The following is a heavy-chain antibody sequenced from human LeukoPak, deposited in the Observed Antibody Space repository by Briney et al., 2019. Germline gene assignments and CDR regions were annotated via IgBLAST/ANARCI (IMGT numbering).Heavy chain of an antibody. CDR2: ISYDGSNK. J-gene: IGHJ4*02. CDR3: ARGGRIYSYGRYYFDY. D-gene: IGHD5-18*01. V-gene: IGHV3-30-3*01. CDR1: GFTFSSYA. Sequence: PGGSLRLSCAASGFTFSSYAMHWVRQAPGKGLEWVAVISYDGSNKYCADSVKGRFTISRDNSKNTLYLQMNSLRAEDTAVYYCARGGRIYSYGRYYFDYWGQGTLVTVSS.